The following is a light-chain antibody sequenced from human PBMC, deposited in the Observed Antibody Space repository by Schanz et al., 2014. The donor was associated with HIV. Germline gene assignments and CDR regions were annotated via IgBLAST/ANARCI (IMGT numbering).Light chain of an antibody. V-gene: IGKV3-15*01. CDR2: GAS. J-gene: IGKJ2*01. CDR1: QSVTSN. CDR3: QQYNRYSAT. Sequence: EIVMTQSPATLSVSPGERATLSCRASQSVTSNLAWYQQKPGQAPRLLIYGASTRVTGIPARFSGSGSGTEFTLTISSLQSEDFATYYCQQYNRYSATFGPGTNLELK.